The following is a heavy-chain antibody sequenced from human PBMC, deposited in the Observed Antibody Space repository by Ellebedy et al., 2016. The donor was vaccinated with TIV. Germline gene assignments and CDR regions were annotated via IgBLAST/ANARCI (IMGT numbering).Heavy chain of an antibody. V-gene: IGHV1-2*02. CDR1: GYTFTGYY. D-gene: IGHD1-26*01. Sequence: ASVKVSCKASGYTFTGYYMHWVRQAPGQGLEWMGWINPNSGGTNYAQKFQGRVTMTRDTSISTAYMELSSLRSEDTAVYYCATDYRDPRGFDYWGQGTLVTVSS. CDR2: INPNSGGT. J-gene: IGHJ4*02. CDR3: ATDYRDPRGFDY.